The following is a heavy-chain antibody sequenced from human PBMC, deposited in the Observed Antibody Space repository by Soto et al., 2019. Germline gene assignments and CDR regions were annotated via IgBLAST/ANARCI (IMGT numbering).Heavy chain of an antibody. V-gene: IGHV3-21*01. Sequence: LRLSCAASGFTFSSYSMNWVRQAPGKGLEWVSSISSSSSYMYYADSVKGRFTISRDNAKNSLYLQMNSLRAEDTAVYYCARDQPGYSYGYGLGYWGQGTLVTVSS. D-gene: IGHD5-18*01. CDR3: ARDQPGYSYGYGLGY. CDR2: ISSSSSYM. J-gene: IGHJ4*02. CDR1: GFTFSSYS.